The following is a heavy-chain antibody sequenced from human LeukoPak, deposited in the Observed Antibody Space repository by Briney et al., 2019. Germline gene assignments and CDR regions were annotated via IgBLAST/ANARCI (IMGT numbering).Heavy chain of an antibody. CDR1: DYSISSGYY. D-gene: IGHD3-3*01. CDR2: FYHSGST. CDR3: ARSRGFWSGSDY. J-gene: IGHJ4*02. V-gene: IGHV4-38-2*01. Sequence: SETLSPTCAVSDYSISSGYYWGWIRQPPGKGLEWIGSFYHSGSTYYSPSLKSRVTISVDTSKNQFSLKLTSVTAADTAVYYCARSRGFWSGSDYWGQGTLVTVSS.